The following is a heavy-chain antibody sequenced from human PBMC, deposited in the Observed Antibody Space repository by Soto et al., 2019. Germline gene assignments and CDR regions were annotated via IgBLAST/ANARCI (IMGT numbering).Heavy chain of an antibody. CDR1: GGTFSGLT. V-gene: IGHV1-69*11. CDR3: ATGAVHQLLFDN. D-gene: IGHD2-21*01. Sequence: QVLLVQSGAEVKEPGSSVKVSCKASGGTFSGLTLNWVRQAPGQGLEWMGRIIPIIGSGNYAQNFQGRVTITAHEPTRTAYMELRSLKSEDTAVYYCATGAVHQLLFDNWGQGTLVTVSS. CDR2: IIPIIGSG. J-gene: IGHJ4*02.